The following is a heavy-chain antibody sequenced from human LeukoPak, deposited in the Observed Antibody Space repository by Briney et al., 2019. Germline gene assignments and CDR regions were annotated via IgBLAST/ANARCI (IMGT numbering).Heavy chain of an antibody. J-gene: IGHJ1*01. CDR2: INPNSSGT. CDR1: GYTFTGYY. Sequence: GASVKVSCKASGYTFTGYYMHWVRQAPGQGLEWMGWINPNSSGTNYAQKFQGRVTMTRDTSISTAYMELSRLRSDDTAVYYCARVSVAHCSSTSCSRVDFQHWGQGTLVTVSS. CDR3: ARVSVAHCSSTSCSRVDFQH. V-gene: IGHV1-2*02. D-gene: IGHD2-2*01.